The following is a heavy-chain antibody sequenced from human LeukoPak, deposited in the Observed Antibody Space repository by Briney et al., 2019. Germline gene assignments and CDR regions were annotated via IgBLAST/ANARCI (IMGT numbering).Heavy chain of an antibody. V-gene: IGHV3-30*03. D-gene: IGHD3-9*01. CDR3: ARARGRGGNLGLNYDILTGYYTDAFDI. CDR1: GFTFSNYG. Sequence: GGSLRLSCAASGFTFSNYGMHWVRQAPGKGLEWVAVISYDGSNKYYADSVKGRFTISRDNSKNTLHLQMNSLRAEDTAVYYCARARGRGGNLGLNYDILTGYYTDAFDIWGQGTMVTVSS. CDR2: ISYDGSNK. J-gene: IGHJ3*02.